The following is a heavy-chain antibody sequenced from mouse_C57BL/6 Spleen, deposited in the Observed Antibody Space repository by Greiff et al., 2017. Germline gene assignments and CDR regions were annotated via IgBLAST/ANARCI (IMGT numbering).Heavy chain of an antibody. Sequence: QVQLKQPGAELVRPGSSVKLSCKASGYTFTSYWMHWVKQRPIQGLEWIGNIDPSDSETHYNQKFKDKATLTVDKSSSTAYMQLSSLTSEDSAVYYCARYYGSSTRYFDVWGTGTTVTVSS. J-gene: IGHJ1*03. CDR3: ARYYGSSTRYFDV. V-gene: IGHV1-52*01. D-gene: IGHD1-1*01. CDR2: IDPSDSET. CDR1: GYTFTSYW.